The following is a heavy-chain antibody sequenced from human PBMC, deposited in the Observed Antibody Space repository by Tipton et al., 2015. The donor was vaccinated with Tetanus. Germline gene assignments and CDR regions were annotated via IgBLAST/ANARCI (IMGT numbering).Heavy chain of an antibody. CDR2: VFYTGIT. CDR3: ARDMRGEGGGWYTDY. D-gene: IGHD6-19*01. V-gene: IGHV4-39*02. CDR1: GGSISSSDYY. Sequence: TLSLTCTVSGGSISSSDYYWAWLRQPPGSGLEWIGSVFYTGITYYNASLSSRLTISVDTSKNQFSLKLSSVYAADTAVYYCARDMRGEGGGWYTDYWGQGTLVTVSS. J-gene: IGHJ4*02.